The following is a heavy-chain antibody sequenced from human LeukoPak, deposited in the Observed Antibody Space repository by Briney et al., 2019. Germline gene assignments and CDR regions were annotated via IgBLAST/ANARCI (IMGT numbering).Heavy chain of an antibody. D-gene: IGHD4-17*01. CDR1: GFTVSSNY. J-gene: IGHJ5*02. CDR3: ARDQSDYGDHGWFDP. Sequence: GGSLRLSCAASGFTVSSNYMSWVRQAPGKGLEWVSVIYSGGSTYYADSVKGRFTISRDNSKNTLYLQTNSLRAEDTAVYYCARDQSDYGDHGWFDPWGQGTLVTVSS. CDR2: IYSGGST. V-gene: IGHV3-53*01.